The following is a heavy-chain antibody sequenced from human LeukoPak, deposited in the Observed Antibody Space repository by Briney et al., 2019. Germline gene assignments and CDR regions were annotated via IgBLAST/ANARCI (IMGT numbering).Heavy chain of an antibody. CDR1: GGSISSSRYY. CDR2: MYYSGST. V-gene: IGHV4-39*07. D-gene: IGHD3-10*01. Sequence: SETLSLTCTVSGGSISSSRYYWGWIRQPPGKGLEWIGSMYYSGSTYYNPSLKSRVTISVDTSKNQFSLKLSSVTAADTAVYYCARAVFYGSGSYPSYYYGMDVWGQGATVTVSS. CDR3: ARAVFYGSGSYPSYYYGMDV. J-gene: IGHJ6*02.